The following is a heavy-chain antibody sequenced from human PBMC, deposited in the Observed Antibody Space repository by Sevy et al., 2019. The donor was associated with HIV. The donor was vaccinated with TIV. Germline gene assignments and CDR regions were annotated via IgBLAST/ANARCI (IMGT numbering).Heavy chain of an antibody. Sequence: ASVKVSCKASGYTFTRYYMHWVRQAPGQGLEWMGIINPSGGSISYAQKFQGRVTMTRDTSTSTVYMELSSLRSEDTAVYYCARSGADSRTTVVTFVLDYWGQGTLVTVSS. CDR2: INPSGGSI. D-gene: IGHD4-17*01. J-gene: IGHJ4*02. CDR1: GYTFTRYY. CDR3: ARSGADSRTTVVTFVLDY. V-gene: IGHV1-46*01.